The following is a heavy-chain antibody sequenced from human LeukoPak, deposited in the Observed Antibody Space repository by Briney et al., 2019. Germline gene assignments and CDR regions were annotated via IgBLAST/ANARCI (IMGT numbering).Heavy chain of an antibody. CDR3: ARDDAFDI. CDR1: GGTFSSYA. CDR2: ISAYNGNT. Sequence: GASVKVSCKASGGTFSSYAISWVRQAPGQGLEWMGWISAYNGNTNYAQKFQGRVTMTTDTSRSTAYMELTSLRSDDTAVYYCARDDAFDIWGQGTMVAVSS. V-gene: IGHV1-18*01. J-gene: IGHJ3*02.